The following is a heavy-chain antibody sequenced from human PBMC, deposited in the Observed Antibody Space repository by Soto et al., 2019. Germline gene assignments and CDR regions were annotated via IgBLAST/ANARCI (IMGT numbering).Heavy chain of an antibody. CDR3: AKEISVVVGRCDY. CDR1: GFTFSNYA. D-gene: IGHD2-21*01. CDR2: ISNHGISA. V-gene: IGHV3-23*01. Sequence: EVQLLESGGGLVQPGGSLRLSCVASGFTFSNYAIGWVRQAPGKGLEWVSGISNHGISASYAAFVRGRCTMSRDSSTNTLVLQLNSLTAEDTAIYFCAKEISVVVGRCDYWGQGTLVTVSS. J-gene: IGHJ4*02.